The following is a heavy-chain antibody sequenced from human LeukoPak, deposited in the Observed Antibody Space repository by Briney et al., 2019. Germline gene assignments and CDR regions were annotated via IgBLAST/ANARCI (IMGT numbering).Heavy chain of an antibody. V-gene: IGHV3-48*03. CDR3: AELGISMIGGV. D-gene: IGHD3-10*02. CDR2: ISISCSTI. CDR1: VLTFSSYE. J-gene: IGHJ6*04. Sequence: PGGSLRLFCAASVLTFSSYEMNWVRQARGKGLEGVSYISISCSTIYYADSVKGRFTISRDNAKNSLYLQMNSLRAEDTAVYYCAELGISMIGGVWGKGTTVTISS.